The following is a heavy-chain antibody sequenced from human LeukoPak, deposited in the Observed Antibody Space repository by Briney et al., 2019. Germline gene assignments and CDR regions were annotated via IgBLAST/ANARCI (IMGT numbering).Heavy chain of an antibody. CDR1: GFSFSHYG. CDR3: SRELYDYDLDY. J-gene: IGHJ4*02. V-gene: IGHV3-33*01. Sequence: GGSLRLSCVASGFSFSHYGMHWVRQAPGKGLEWVAGVRFDGSDKYHEDSVKGRFTISRDNSKNTVYLQMDSLRNDETAVYYCSRELYDYDLDYWGQGTLVTVSS. D-gene: IGHD5-12*01. CDR2: VRFDGSDK.